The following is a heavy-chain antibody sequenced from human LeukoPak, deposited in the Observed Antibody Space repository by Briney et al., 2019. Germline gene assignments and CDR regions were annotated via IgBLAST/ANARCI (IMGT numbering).Heavy chain of an antibody. V-gene: IGHV4-59*02. Sequence: PSETLSLTCSVSGGSVTSYYWTWIRQPPGKRLEWIGYIYHSGSTKYSPSLKSRVTISVDTSKNQFSLKLSSVTAADTAVYYCARTFSGDAFDIWGQGTMVTVSS. CDR2: IYHSGST. J-gene: IGHJ3*02. CDR1: GGSVTSYY. CDR3: ARTFSGDAFDI. D-gene: IGHD3-10*01.